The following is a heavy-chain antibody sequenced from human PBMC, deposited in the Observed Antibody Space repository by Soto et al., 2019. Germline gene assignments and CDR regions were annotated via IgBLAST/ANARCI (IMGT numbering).Heavy chain of an antibody. CDR1: GFTFSSYG. CDR3: YCLDLFDY. CDR2: ISYDGSNK. J-gene: IGHJ4*02. D-gene: IGHD2-15*01. Sequence: ESGGGVVQPGRSLRLSCAASGFTFSSYGMHWVRQAPGKGLEWVAVISYDGSNKYYADSVKGRFTISRDNSKNTLYLQMNSLRAEDTAVYYCYCLDLFDYWGQGTLVTVSS. V-gene: IGHV3-30*03.